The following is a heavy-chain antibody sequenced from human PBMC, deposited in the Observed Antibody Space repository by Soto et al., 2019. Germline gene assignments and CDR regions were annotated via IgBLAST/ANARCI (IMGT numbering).Heavy chain of an antibody. D-gene: IGHD3-22*01. J-gene: IGHJ4*02. CDR2: IPYTGGTT. V-gene: IGHV3-23*01. CDR1: GFAFSSYA. Sequence: GGSLRLSCAASGFAFSSYAMTWVRQAPGKGLEWVSSIPYTGGTTYYADSVKGRFTISRDNSKNTLYLQMNSPRAEDTAVYYWAKNPGYYYDSTGYHFDYWGQGTLVTVSS. CDR3: AKNPGYYYDSTGYHFDY.